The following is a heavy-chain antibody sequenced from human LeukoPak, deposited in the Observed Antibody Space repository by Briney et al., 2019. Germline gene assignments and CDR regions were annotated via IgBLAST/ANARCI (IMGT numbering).Heavy chain of an antibody. CDR1: GESISGFY. Sequence: SETLSLTCTVSGESISGFYWTWIRQPSGKGLEWIGYIYYSGSTNYNPSLKSRVTISVDTSKNQFSLKLSSVTAADTAVYYCASYCSSTSCYIRYGFDYWGQGTLVTVSS. CDR2: IYYSGST. J-gene: IGHJ4*02. D-gene: IGHD2-2*02. V-gene: IGHV4-59*01. CDR3: ASYCSSTSCYIRYGFDY.